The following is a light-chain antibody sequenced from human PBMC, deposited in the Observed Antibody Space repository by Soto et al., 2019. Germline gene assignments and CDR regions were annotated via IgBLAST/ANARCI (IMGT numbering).Light chain of an antibody. Sequence: QLTQSPSTLSASVGDRVTITCRASQSVRTWLAWFQQKPGKAPKLLIYKATTLESGVPSRFSGSGSGTEFTLTISCLQPDEFAAYYCQQYDNYLTFGRGTKVEIK. V-gene: IGKV1-5*03. CDR2: KAT. CDR1: QSVRTW. J-gene: IGKJ1*01. CDR3: QQYDNYLT.